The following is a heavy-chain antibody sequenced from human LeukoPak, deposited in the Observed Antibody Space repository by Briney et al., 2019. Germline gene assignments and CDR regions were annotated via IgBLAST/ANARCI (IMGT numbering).Heavy chain of an antibody. J-gene: IGHJ4*02. V-gene: IGHV4-34*01. CDR3: ARGRHGGSSSWPFDY. D-gene: IGHD2-15*01. Sequence: SETLSLTCAVYGGSFSGYYWSWIRQPPGKGLEWIGEINHSGSTNYNPSLKSRVTISVDTSKNQFSLKLSSVTAADTAVYYCARGRHGGSSSWPFDYWGQGTLVTVSS. CDR2: INHSGST. CDR1: GGSFSGYY.